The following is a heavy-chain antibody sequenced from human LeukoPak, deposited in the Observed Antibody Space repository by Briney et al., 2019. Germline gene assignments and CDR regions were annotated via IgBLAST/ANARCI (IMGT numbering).Heavy chain of an antibody. Sequence: ASVKVSCKASGYTFTGYYMHWVRQAPGQGLEWMGWINPNSGGTNYAQKFQGWVTMTRDTSISTAYMELSRLRSDDTAVCYCARGAIQLWLIGGGYFDYWGQGTLVTVSS. D-gene: IGHD5-18*01. V-gene: IGHV1-2*04. J-gene: IGHJ4*02. CDR3: ARGAIQLWLIGGGYFDY. CDR1: GYTFTGYY. CDR2: INPNSGGT.